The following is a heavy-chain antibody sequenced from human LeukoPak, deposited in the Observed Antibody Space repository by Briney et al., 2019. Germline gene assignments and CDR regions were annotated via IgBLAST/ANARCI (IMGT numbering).Heavy chain of an antibody. CDR1: GFSFNSYG. CDR3: AKDSVWRSPVAGIGDY. Sequence: GGSLRLSCAASGFSFNSYGMQWVRQAPGKGLEWLAVISYDGSDKYFADSVKGRFTISRDNSRNTLYLQMNSLRAEDTAVYYCAKDSVWRSPVAGIGDYWGQGTLVTVSS. D-gene: IGHD6-19*01. J-gene: IGHJ4*02. CDR2: ISYDGSDK. V-gene: IGHV3-30*18.